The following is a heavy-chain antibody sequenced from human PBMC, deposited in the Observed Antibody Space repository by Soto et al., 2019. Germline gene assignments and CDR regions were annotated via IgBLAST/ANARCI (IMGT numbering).Heavy chain of an antibody. Sequence: ASVNVSCKSSGYTFTSYAIHWVRQAPGQRLEWMGWINAGNGNTKYSQKFQGRVTITRDTSASTAYMELSSLRSEDTAVYYCARPYCSSTSCSLFDYWGQGTLVTFSS. CDR3: ARPYCSSTSCSLFDY. J-gene: IGHJ4*02. V-gene: IGHV1-3*01. D-gene: IGHD2-2*01. CDR1: GYTFTSYA. CDR2: INAGNGNT.